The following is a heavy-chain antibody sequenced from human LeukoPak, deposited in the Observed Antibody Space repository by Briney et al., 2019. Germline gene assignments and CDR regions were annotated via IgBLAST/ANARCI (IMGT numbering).Heavy chain of an antibody. CDR3: ARDGLTGGNNWFDP. CDR2: ISSSSYI. Sequence: GGSLRLSCAASGFTFSSYSMNWVRQAPGKGLEWVSSISSSSYIYYADSVKGRFTISRDNAKNSLYLQMNSLRAEDTAVYYCARDGLTGGNNWFDPWGQGTLVTVSS. CDR1: GFTFSSYS. J-gene: IGHJ5*02. D-gene: IGHD1-20*01. V-gene: IGHV3-21*01.